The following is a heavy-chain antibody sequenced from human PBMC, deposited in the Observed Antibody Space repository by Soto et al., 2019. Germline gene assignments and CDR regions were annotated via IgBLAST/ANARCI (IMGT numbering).Heavy chain of an antibody. CDR2: ISPSGGIT. V-gene: IGHV1-46*01. D-gene: IGHD2-2*01. CDR1: GYTLTSYC. Sequence: ASVKVSCKASGYTLTSYCLHWVRQAPGQGPEWMGIISPSGGITNDAQKFQDRVTMTSDTSTSTVYMELSSLRSEDTAVYYCARGISTTRYYYYYGMDVWGQGTTVTVSS. CDR3: ARGISTTRYYYYYGMDV. J-gene: IGHJ6*02.